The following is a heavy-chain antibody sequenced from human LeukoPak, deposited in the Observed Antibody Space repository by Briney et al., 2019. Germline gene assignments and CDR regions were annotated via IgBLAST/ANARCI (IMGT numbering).Heavy chain of an antibody. D-gene: IGHD4/OR15-4a*01. V-gene: IGHV4-59*01. CDR3: AADYGYYGMDV. Sequence: SETLSLTCTVSGGSISSYYWSWIRQPPGKGLEWIGYIYYGGSANYNPSLKSRVTISVDTSKNQFSLKLSSVTAADTAVYYCAADYGYYGMDVWGQGTTVTVSS. CDR1: GGSISSYY. CDR2: IYYGGSA. J-gene: IGHJ6*02.